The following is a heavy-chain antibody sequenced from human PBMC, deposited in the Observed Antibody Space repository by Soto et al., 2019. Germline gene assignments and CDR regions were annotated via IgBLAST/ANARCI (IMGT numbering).Heavy chain of an antibody. Sequence: EVQLVESGGGLVQPGGSLRLSCVASGFTFIDRYMDWVRQAPGKGLDWVGRIRNKANSHTTEYAASVKGRFTISRDDSKNSLYLQMNNLKTEASSVYYCARSGFDSRTLADDAFDIWCQGTVVAVSS. V-gene: IGHV3-72*01. J-gene: IGHJ3*02. CDR3: ARSGFDSRTLADDAFDI. CDR2: IRNKANSHTT. CDR1: GFTFIDRY. D-gene: IGHD3-10*01.